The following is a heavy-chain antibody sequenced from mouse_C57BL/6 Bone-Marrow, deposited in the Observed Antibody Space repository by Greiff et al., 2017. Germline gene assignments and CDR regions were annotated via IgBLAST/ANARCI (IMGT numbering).Heavy chain of an antibody. J-gene: IGHJ4*01. CDR1: GYSFTDYN. CDR2: INPNYGTT. D-gene: IGHD3-2*02. V-gene: IGHV1-39*01. CDR3: ADAQVRDYAMDY. Sequence: VQLKQSGPELVKPGASVKISCKASGYSFTDYNMHWVKQSNGKSLEWIGVINPNYGTTSYNKKFKGKATLTVDQSSSTAYMQLNSLTSEDSAVDYGADAQVRDYAMDYWGQGTPVTVSA.